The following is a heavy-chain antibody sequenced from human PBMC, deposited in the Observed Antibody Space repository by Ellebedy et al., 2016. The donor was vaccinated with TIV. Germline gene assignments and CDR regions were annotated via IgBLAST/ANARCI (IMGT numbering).Heavy chain of an antibody. CDR1: GFTFSSYW. CDR2: IKQDGSEK. D-gene: IGHD3-10*01. V-gene: IGHV3-7*03. CDR3: AKDKGITMVRGVITNGIFDY. J-gene: IGHJ4*02. Sequence: GESLKISCAASGFTFSSYWMSWVRQAPGKGLEWVANIKQDGSEKYYVDSVKGRFTISRDNAKNSLYLQMNSLRAEDTALYYCAKDKGITMVRGVITNGIFDYWGQGTLVTVSS.